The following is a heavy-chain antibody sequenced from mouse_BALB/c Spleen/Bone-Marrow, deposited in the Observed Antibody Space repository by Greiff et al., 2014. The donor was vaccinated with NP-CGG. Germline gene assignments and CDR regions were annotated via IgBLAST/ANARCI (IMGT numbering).Heavy chain of an antibody. CDR1: GYTFTRYT. Sequence: QVQLKESGAELARPGASVKMSCPASGYTFTRYTLHWGKKRPGQGLEWIGYIIPNSGHSNYNQKFKDKATLTADKSSSAAYMQLSSLTSEDSAVYYCTIRYYAMDYWGQGTSVTVSS. V-gene: IGHV1-4*01. CDR3: TIRYYAMDY. D-gene: IGHD1-1*01. CDR2: IIPNSGHS. J-gene: IGHJ4*01.